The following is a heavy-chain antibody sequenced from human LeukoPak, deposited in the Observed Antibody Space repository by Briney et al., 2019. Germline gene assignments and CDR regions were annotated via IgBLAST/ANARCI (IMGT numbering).Heavy chain of an antibody. V-gene: IGHV4-39*01. CDR2: IYYTGTT. Sequence: PSETLSLTCSVSGGSMSRSNYFWAWIRQPRGKGLEYMGSIYYTGTTYPNPSLKSRVTISVDTSRSQLSLSLTSVSAADTAVYYSARRRYDPAGFSLDALDVWGHGTMVTVSS. D-gene: IGHD6-13*01. J-gene: IGHJ3*01. CDR3: ARRRYDPAGFSLDALDV. CDR1: GGSMSRSNYF.